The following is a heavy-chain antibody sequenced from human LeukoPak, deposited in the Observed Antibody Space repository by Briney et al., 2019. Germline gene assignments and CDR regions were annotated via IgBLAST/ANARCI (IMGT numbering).Heavy chain of an antibody. J-gene: IGHJ4*02. V-gene: IGHV3-7*01. Sequence: PGGSLRLSCATSGFIFSSYWMCWVRQAPGKGLEWVANIKSDGSGEYYGDSVKGRFTISRDNAKNSLYLQMNSLGVEDTAVYYCARGDLWLGHWGQGSLVTVSS. CDR3: ARGDLWLGH. D-gene: IGHD3-10*01. CDR1: GFIFSSYW. CDR2: IKSDGSGE.